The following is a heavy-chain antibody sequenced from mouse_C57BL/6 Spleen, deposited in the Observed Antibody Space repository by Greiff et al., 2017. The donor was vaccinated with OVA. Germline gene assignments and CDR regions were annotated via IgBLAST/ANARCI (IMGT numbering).Heavy chain of an antibody. CDR3: AREELGYFDY. CDR2: IYPRSGNT. Sequence: QVQLQQSGAELARPGASVKLSCKASGYTFTSYGISWVKQRTGQGLEWIGEIYPRSGNTYYNEKFKGKATLTADKSSSTAYMDLRSLTSDDSSVFFCAREELGYFDYWGQGTSLTVSS. CDR1: GYTFTSYG. J-gene: IGHJ2*02. D-gene: IGHD4-1*01. V-gene: IGHV1-81*01.